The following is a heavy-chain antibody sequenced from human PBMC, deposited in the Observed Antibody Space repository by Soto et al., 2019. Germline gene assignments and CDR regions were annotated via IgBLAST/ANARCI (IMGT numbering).Heavy chain of an antibody. J-gene: IGHJ4*02. CDR3: ARYKSGSYWFPFDY. Sequence: QVQLVESGGGVVQPGRSLRLSCAASGFTFSSYGMHWVRQAPGKGLEWVAVIWYDGSNKYYADSVKGRFTISRDNSKNTLYLQMNSLRAEDTAVYYCARYKSGSYWFPFDYWGQGTLVTVSS. D-gene: IGHD1-26*01. CDR2: IWYDGSNK. V-gene: IGHV3-33*01. CDR1: GFTFSSYG.